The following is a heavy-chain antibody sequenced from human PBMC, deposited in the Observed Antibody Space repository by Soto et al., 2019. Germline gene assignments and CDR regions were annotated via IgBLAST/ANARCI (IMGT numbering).Heavy chain of an antibody. D-gene: IGHD2-15*01. CDR1: VFTVSSNY. V-gene: IGHV3-66*01. CDR3: ATAKLLLPWLFDY. Sequence: PGGSLRLSCAASVFTVSSNYMSWVRQAPGKGLEWVSVIYSGGSTYYADSVKGGFIISRDDSKNTLFLQMNSLRAEDTAVYYCATAKLLLPWLFDYWGQGTLVTVSS. CDR2: IYSGGST. J-gene: IGHJ4*02.